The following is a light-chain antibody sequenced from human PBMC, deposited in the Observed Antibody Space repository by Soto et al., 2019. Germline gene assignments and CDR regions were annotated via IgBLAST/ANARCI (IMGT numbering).Light chain of an antibody. CDR2: DAS. J-gene: IGKJ4*01. V-gene: IGKV3-11*01. CDR1: QSVRSY. CDR3: QQRSDCPST. Sequence: EIVLTQSPATLSLSPGERATLSCRASQSVRSYLAWYQQKPGQAPRLLIYDASNRAPGIPARFSGSGSGTDFTLTISSLEPEDFAVYYCQQRSDCPSTFGGGTKLQIK.